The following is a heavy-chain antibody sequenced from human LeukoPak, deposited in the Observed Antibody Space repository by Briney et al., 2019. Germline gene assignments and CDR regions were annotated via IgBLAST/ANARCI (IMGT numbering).Heavy chain of an antibody. CDR2: INTVGCET. J-gene: IGHJ3*02. CDR3: ARDSRQDYYDSSGYLWFAFDI. CDR1: GFTFTSYW. D-gene: IGHD3-22*01. V-gene: IGHV3-74*01. Sequence: GGALRLSCAASGFTFTSYWMHWVRQAPGKGLVWVSRINTVGCETYYADSVKGRFTISRDNSKNTLYLQMNSLRAEDTAVYYCARDSRQDYYDSSGYLWFAFDIWGQGTMVTVFS.